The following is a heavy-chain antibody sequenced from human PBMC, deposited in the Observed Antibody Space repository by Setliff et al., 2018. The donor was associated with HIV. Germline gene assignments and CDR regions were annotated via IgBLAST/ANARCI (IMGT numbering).Heavy chain of an antibody. Sequence: SGYTFIGYYMPWVRQAPGQGLEWMGWINTNSGGTKYAQEFQGRVTMTTDTSLNTAYMELSGLRSDDTAVYYCVRGLPSGWTGYLPGLYHFDSWGQGTLVTVSS. D-gene: IGHD3-9*01. CDR1: GYTFIGYY. J-gene: IGHJ4*02. V-gene: IGHV1-2*02. CDR3: VRGLPSGWTGYLPGLYHFDS. CDR2: INTNSGGT.